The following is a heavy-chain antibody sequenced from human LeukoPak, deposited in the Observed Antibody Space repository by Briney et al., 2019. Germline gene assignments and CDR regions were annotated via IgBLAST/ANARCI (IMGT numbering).Heavy chain of an antibody. V-gene: IGHV3-30*18. CDR1: GFIFSSYG. CDR2: ISNDGSIT. D-gene: IGHD4-11*01. CDR3: AKSKSPYPMDYIFDF. Sequence: PGGSLRLSCAASGFIFSSYGMHWVRQAPGKGLEWVAVISNDGSITKYGDSVKGRFTISRDNSKNTLYVQMNSLRTDDAAVYYCAKSKSPYPMDYIFDFWGQGTLVTVSS. J-gene: IGHJ4*02.